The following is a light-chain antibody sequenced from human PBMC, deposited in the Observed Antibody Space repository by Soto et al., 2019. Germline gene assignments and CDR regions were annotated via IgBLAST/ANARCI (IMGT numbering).Light chain of an antibody. CDR1: QSVTSTY. V-gene: IGKV3-20*01. CDR3: QHYGNLRWT. J-gene: IGKJ1*01. CDR2: GAS. Sequence: EIVLTQSPGTLSLSPGERVTLSCGASQSVTSTYLAWYQQKSGQAPRLLIYGASSRAAGIPDRFSGSGSGTDFSLTISRLEPEDFAVYYCQHYGNLRWTFGQGTNVDI.